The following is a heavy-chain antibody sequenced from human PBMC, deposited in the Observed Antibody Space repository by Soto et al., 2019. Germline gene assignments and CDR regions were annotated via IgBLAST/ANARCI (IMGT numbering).Heavy chain of an antibody. CDR1: GFTFSSYA. V-gene: IGHV3-23*01. CDR3: AKDVYCGGDCYSDYFDY. CDR2: ISGSGGST. D-gene: IGHD2-21*01. Sequence: GGSLRLSCAASGFTFSSYAMSWVRQAPGKGLEWVSAISGSGGSTYYADSVKGRFTISRDNSKNTLYLQMNSLRAEDTAVYYCAKDVYCGGDCYSDYFDYWGQGTLVTVSS. J-gene: IGHJ4*02.